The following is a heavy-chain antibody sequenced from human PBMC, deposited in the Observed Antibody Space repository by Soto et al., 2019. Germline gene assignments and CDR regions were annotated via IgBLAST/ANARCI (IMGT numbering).Heavy chain of an antibody. CDR2: IGNTGGST. Sequence: GGSLRLSCAASGFTLSSSAIIWVRQAPGKGLEWVSGIGNTGGSTYYPDSVKGRFIVSRDNSKNTLYLQMSSLRAEDTAVYYCSRGGTGYFTWDYRYALDVWVQGTTVTVSS. CDR3: SRGGTGYFTWDYRYALDV. D-gene: IGHD3-3*01. V-gene: IGHV3-23*01. J-gene: IGHJ6*01. CDR1: GFTLSSSA.